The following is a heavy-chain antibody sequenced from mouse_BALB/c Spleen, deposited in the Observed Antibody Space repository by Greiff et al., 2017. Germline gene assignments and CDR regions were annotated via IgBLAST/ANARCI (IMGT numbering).Heavy chain of an antibody. J-gene: IGHJ4*01. CDR1: GFTFSSYA. Sequence: EVQGVESGGGLVKPGGSLKLSCAASGFTFSSYAMSWVRQSPEKRLEWVAEISSGGSYTYYPDTVTGRFTISRDNAKNTLYLEMSSLRSEDTAMYYCARDREGYGSSPYYAMDYWGQGTSVTVSS. CDR3: ARDREGYGSSPYYAMDY. V-gene: IGHV5-9-4*01. CDR2: ISSGGSYT. D-gene: IGHD1-1*01.